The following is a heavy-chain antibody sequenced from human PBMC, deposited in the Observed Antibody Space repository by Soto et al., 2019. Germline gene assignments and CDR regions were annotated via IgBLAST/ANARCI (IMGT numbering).Heavy chain of an antibody. J-gene: IGHJ6*02. V-gene: IGHV3-30-3*01. Sequence: QVQLVESGGGVVQPGRSLRLSCAASGFTFSSYAMHWVRQAPGKGLEWVAVISCDGSNKYYADSVKGRFTISRDNSKNTLYLQMNSLRAEDTAVYYCAREGSSAGYYYYGMDVWGQGTTVTVSS. CDR1: GFTFSSYA. CDR3: AREGSSAGYYYYGMDV. D-gene: IGHD6-6*01. CDR2: ISCDGSNK.